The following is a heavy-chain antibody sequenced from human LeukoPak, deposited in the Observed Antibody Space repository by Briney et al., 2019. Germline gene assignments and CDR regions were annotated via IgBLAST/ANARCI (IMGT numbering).Heavy chain of an antibody. Sequence: SETLSLTCTVSGGSISGYYWSWIRQPPGKGLEWIGEINHSGSTNYNPSLKSRVTISVDTSKNQFSLKLSSVTAADTAVYYCARRGRDAATDYWGQGTLVTVSS. CDR1: GGSISGYY. J-gene: IGHJ4*02. D-gene: IGHD5-18*01. CDR2: INHSGST. CDR3: ARRGRDAATDY. V-gene: IGHV4-34*01.